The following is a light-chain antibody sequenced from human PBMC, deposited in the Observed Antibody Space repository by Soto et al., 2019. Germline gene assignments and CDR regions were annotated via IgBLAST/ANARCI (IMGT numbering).Light chain of an antibody. CDR2: DVG. J-gene: IGLJ1*01. CDR1: SSDVGGYNY. Sequence: QSVLTQPRSVSGSPGQSVTISCTVTSSDVGGYNYVSWYQQHPGKAPKLMIYDVGKRPSGVPDRFSGSNSGNTASLTISGLQAEDEADYYCCSYAGSYTFGVFGTGTKV. V-gene: IGLV2-11*01. CDR3: CSYAGSYTFGV.